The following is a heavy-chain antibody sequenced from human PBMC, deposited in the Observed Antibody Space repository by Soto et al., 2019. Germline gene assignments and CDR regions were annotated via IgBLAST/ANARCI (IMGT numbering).Heavy chain of an antibody. D-gene: IGHD1-26*01. V-gene: IGHV4-59*01. CDR3: ARDARGVGATPNTGYYYYGMDV. Sequence: SETLSLTCTVSGGSISSYYWSWFRQPPGKGLEWIGYIYYSGSTNYNPSLKSRVTISVDTSKNQFSLKLSSVTAADTAVYYCARDARGVGATPNTGYYYYGMDVWGQGTTVTVSS. CDR1: GGSISSYY. CDR2: IYYSGST. J-gene: IGHJ6*02.